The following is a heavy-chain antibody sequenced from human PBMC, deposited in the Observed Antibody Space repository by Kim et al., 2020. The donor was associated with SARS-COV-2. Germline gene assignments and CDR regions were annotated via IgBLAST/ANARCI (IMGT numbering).Heavy chain of an antibody. J-gene: IGHJ4*02. Sequence: ASVKVSCKASGYTFTGYYMHWVRQAPGQGLEWMGRINPNSGGTNYAQKFQGRVTMTRDTSISTAYMELSRLRSDDTAVYYCARERFSSSSRGYWGQGTLVTVSS. CDR2: INPNSGGT. CDR1: GYTFTGYY. V-gene: IGHV1-2*06. D-gene: IGHD6-6*01. CDR3: ARERFSSSSRGY.